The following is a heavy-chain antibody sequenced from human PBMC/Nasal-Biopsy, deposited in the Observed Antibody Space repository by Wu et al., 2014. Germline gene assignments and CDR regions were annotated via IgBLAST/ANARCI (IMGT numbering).Heavy chain of an antibody. CDR1: GFTFSTYH. V-gene: IGHV3-23*01. CDR2: ISGSAGST. D-gene: IGHD3-22*01. J-gene: IGHJ4*02. Sequence: AASGFTFSTYHMNWVRQVPGKGLEWVSVISGSAGSTYSADSVKGRFTISRDNSKNTLYLQMNSLRVEDTAVYYCAKDLVNYYDSSGYNLHHCFDYWGQGTLVTVSS. CDR3: AKDLVNYYDSSGYNLHHCFDY.